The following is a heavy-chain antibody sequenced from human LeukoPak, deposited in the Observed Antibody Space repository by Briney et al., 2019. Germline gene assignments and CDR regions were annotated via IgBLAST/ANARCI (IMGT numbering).Heavy chain of an antibody. V-gene: IGHV1-2*02. CDR3: AREKKGFWDIVVVPVVKGAFDI. CDR2: INPNSGVT. CDR1: GYTFTSYG. D-gene: IGHD2-2*01. J-gene: IGHJ3*02. Sequence: ASVKVSCKASGYTFTSYGISWVRQVPGQGLEWMGWINPNSGVTNYAQKFQGRVTMTRDTSISTAYMELSRLRSDDTAVYYCAREKKGFWDIVVVPVVKGAFDIWGQGTMVTVSS.